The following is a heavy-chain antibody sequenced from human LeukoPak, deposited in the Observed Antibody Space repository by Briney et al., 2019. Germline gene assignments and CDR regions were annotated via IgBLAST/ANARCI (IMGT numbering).Heavy chain of an antibody. CDR1: GVPFSNYY. Sequence: PSETLSLTCAASGVPFSNYYWSWFRQSPSQGLEWIGEINHSGYTNYNPSLKSRVTMSIDPSKKQFSLRLTSVTAADAGVYYCTRAVAGHPDWGQGTLVTVSS. CDR2: INHSGYT. D-gene: IGHD6-19*01. CDR3: TRAVAGHPD. V-gene: IGHV4-34*01. J-gene: IGHJ4*02.